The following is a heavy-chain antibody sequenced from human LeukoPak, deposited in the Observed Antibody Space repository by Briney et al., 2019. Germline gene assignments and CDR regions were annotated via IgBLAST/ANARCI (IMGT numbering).Heavy chain of an antibody. D-gene: IGHD6-19*01. J-gene: IGHJ4*02. CDR1: GGSISSYY. Sequence: SETLSLTCTVSGGSISSYYWSWIRQPPGKGLEWIGYIYYSGSTNYNPSLKSRVTISVDTSKNQFSLKLSSVTAADTAVYYCARRAPYSSGWYDRGQGTLVTVSS. V-gene: IGHV4-59*08. CDR3: ARRAPYSSGWYD. CDR2: IYYSGST.